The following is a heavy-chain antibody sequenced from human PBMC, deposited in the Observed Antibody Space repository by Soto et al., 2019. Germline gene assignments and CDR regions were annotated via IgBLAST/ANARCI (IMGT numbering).Heavy chain of an antibody. Sequence: GGFLRLSCAASGFTFSSYGMHWVRQAPGKGLEWVAVIWYDGSNKYYADSVKGRFTISRENSKNTLYLQMNSLRAEDTAVYYCASNSAYYDIPTDYYYYGMDVWGQGTTVTVSS. CDR1: GFTFSSYG. D-gene: IGHD3-9*01. V-gene: IGHV3-33*01. CDR3: ASNSAYYDIPTDYYYYGMDV. J-gene: IGHJ6*02. CDR2: IWYDGSNK.